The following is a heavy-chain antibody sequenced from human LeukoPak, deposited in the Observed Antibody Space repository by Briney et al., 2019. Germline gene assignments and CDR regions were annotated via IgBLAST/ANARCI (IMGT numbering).Heavy chain of an antibody. CDR3: ARGRDSGSFIIDY. V-gene: IGHV4-34*01. Sequence: SETLSLTCAVYGGSFSGYYWSWIRQPPGKGLEWIGEINHSGSTNCSPSLKSRVTISVDTSKNQFSLKLSSVTAADTAVYYRARGRDSGSFIIDYWGQGTLVTVSS. CDR1: GGSFSGYY. J-gene: IGHJ4*02. CDR2: INHSGST. D-gene: IGHD3-10*01.